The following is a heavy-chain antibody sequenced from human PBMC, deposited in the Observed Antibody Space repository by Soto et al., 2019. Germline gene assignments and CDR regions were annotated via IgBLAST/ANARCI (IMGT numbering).Heavy chain of an antibody. CDR3: ARDSPLITGTNPFDY. Sequence: GGSLRLSCAASGFTFSSYGMHWVRQAPGKGLEWVAVIWYDGSNKYYADSVKGRFTISRDNSKNTLYLQMNSLRAEDTAVYYCARDSPLITGTNPFDYWGQGTLVTVSS. CDR1: GFTFSSYG. D-gene: IGHD1-7*01. J-gene: IGHJ4*02. V-gene: IGHV3-33*01. CDR2: IWYDGSNK.